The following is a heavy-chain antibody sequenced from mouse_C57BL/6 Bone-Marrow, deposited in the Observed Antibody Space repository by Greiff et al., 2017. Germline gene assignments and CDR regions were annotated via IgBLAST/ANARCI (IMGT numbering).Heavy chain of an antibody. CDR1: GFTFSSYG. J-gene: IGHJ2*01. D-gene: IGHD1-1*01. CDR3: ARSPFITTVVADY. V-gene: IGHV5-6*02. CDR2: ISSGGSYT. Sequence: DVMLVESGGDLVKPGGSLKLSCAASGFTFSSYGMSWVRQTPDKRLEWVATISSGGSYTYYPESVKGRFTSSRDNAKNTLYLQMSSLKSEDTAMYYCARSPFITTVVADYWGQGTTLTVSS.